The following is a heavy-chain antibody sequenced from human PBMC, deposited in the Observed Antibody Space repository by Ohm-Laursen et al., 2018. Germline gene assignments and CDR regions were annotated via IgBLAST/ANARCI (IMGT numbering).Heavy chain of an antibody. V-gene: IGHV1-18*01. CDR1: GYPFTSYG. CDR3: ARGNAFGY. Sequence: ATVKISCKASGYPFTSYGISWVRQAPGQGLEWMGWISGYTGIPKYAQKFQGRVTMTRDTSISTAYMELSRLRDDDTAVYYCARGNAFGYWGQGTLVTVSS. CDR2: ISGYTGIP. J-gene: IGHJ4*02. D-gene: IGHD3-10*01.